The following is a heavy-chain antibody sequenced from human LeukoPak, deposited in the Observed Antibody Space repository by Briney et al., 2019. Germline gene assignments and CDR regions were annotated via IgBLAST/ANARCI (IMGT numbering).Heavy chain of an antibody. CDR2: ISGIGGST. Sequence: GGSLRLSCAASGFTFNNYAMNWVRQAPGKGLEWVSGISGIGGSTYYADSVKGRFTISRDNSKNTLYLQMNSLRAEDTAVYYCAKESAVAGSKYYFDYWGQGTLVTVSS. CDR3: AKESAVAGSKYYFDY. D-gene: IGHD6-19*01. CDR1: GFTFNNYA. J-gene: IGHJ4*02. V-gene: IGHV3-23*01.